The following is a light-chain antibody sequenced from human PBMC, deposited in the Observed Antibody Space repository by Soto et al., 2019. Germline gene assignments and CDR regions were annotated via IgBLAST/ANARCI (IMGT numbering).Light chain of an antibody. Sequence: DIQMTQSPSSLSASVGDRVTITCQASQDISNYLNWYQQKPGKAPKLLIYDASKLETGVPSRFSGSGSGTYFTLTISSLQPEDIAIYYCQQNDDLLTFGQGTRLEIK. CDR3: QQNDDLLT. J-gene: IGKJ5*01. CDR1: QDISNY. CDR2: DAS. V-gene: IGKV1-33*01.